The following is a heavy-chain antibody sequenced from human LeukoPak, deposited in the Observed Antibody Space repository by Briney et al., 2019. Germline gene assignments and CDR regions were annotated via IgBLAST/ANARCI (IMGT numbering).Heavy chain of an antibody. CDR3: ARHEEDSGYKSDAFDI. CDR2: IYPGDSDT. Sequence: GESLKISCKGSGYSFTSYWIGWVRQMPGKGLEWMGIIYPGDSDTRYSPSFQGQVTISADKSISTAYLQWSSLKASDTPMYYCARHEEDSGYKSDAFDIWGQGTMVTVSS. V-gene: IGHV5-51*01. CDR1: GYSFTSYW. J-gene: IGHJ3*02. D-gene: IGHD5-12*01.